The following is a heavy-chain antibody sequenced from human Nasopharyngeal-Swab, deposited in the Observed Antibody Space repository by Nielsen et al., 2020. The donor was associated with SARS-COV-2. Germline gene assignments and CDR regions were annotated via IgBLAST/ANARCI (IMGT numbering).Heavy chain of an antibody. Sequence: WIRQPPGKGLEWVSCISSSGSTIYYADSVKGRFTISRDNAKNSLYLQMNSLRAEDTAVYYCAREGDSSGYVDYWGQGTLVTV. D-gene: IGHD3-22*01. CDR2: ISSSGSTI. CDR3: AREGDSSGYVDY. V-gene: IGHV3-11*04. J-gene: IGHJ4*02.